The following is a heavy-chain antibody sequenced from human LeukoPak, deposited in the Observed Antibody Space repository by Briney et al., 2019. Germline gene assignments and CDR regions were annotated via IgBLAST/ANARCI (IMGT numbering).Heavy chain of an antibody. Sequence: GGSLRLPCAASGFTFDDYAMHWVRQAPGKGLEWVSGISWNSGSIGYADSVKGRFTISRDNAKNSLYLQMNSLRAEDTALYYCAKVTPRYYYYYGMDVWGQGTTVTVSS. CDR3: AKVTPRYYYYYGMDV. V-gene: IGHV3-9*01. CDR2: ISWNSGSI. J-gene: IGHJ6*02. CDR1: GFTFDDYA.